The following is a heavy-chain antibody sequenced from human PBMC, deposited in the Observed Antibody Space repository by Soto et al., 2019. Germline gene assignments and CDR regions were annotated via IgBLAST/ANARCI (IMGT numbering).Heavy chain of an antibody. CDR2: ISAYNGNT. J-gene: IGHJ4*02. V-gene: IGHV1-18*01. D-gene: IGHD3-22*01. CDR3: ARDFDCYDSSGYYYVDDY. CDR1: GYTFTSYG. Sequence: GASVKVSFKASGYTFTSYGISWVRQAPGQGLEWMGWISAYNGNTNYAQKLQGRVTMTTDTSTSTAYMELRSLRSDDTAVYYCARDFDCYDSSGYYYVDDYWGQGTLVTVSS.